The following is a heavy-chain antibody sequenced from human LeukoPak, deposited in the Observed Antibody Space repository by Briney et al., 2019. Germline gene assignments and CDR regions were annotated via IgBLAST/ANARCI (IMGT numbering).Heavy chain of an antibody. CDR3: ASPTARYSGYDWDYFDY. J-gene: IGHJ4*02. CDR1: GFTFSTYW. Sequence: GGSLRLSCAASGFTFSTYWMHWVRQAPGKGLVWVSRINSDGSTTTYADSVKGRFTISRDNAKNTLYLQMNSLRVEDTAVYYCASPTARYSGYDWDYFDYWGQGALVTVSS. V-gene: IGHV3-74*01. D-gene: IGHD5-12*01. CDR2: INSDGSTT.